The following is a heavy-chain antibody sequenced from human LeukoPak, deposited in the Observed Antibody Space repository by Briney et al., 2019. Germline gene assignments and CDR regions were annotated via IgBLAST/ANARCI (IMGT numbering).Heavy chain of an antibody. Sequence: SVKVSCKGSGGTFSSYAVSWVRQAPGQGLEWMGGIIPIFGTANYAQKFQGRVTITTDESTSTAYMELSSLRSEDTAVYYCARVGGLLWFGELLSDAFDIWGQGTMVTVSS. J-gene: IGHJ3*02. CDR1: GGTFSSYA. CDR2: IIPIFGTA. CDR3: ARVGGLLWFGELLSDAFDI. D-gene: IGHD3-10*01. V-gene: IGHV1-69*05.